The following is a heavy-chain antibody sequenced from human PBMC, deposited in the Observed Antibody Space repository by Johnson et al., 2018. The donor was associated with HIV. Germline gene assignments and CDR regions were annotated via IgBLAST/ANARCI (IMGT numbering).Heavy chain of an antibody. Sequence: QVQLVESGGGLVQPGKSLRLSCAASGFTFSYYGMHWVRQAPGKGLEWVSAISGSGGNQQYYGDSVKGRFTISRDNSRDTMLLELTSPSAEDTAVYYCAKRGDLYDSTASFDAFEVWGQGTMVTVSS. V-gene: IGHV3-33*06. CDR1: GFTFSYYG. CDR3: AKRGDLYDSTASFDAFEV. J-gene: IGHJ3*01. D-gene: IGHD5/OR15-5a*01. CDR2: SGSGGNQQ.